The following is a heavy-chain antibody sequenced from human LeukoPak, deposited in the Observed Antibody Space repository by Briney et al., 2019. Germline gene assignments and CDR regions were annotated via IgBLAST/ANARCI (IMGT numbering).Heavy chain of an antibody. CDR2: LSYTGGSK. D-gene: IGHD1-26*01. Sequence: GGSLRLSCAASGFTFSSYAMSWVRQAPGKGLEWVSALSYTGGSKYYADSVQGRFTISRDNSKNTLYLQMNSLRAEDTAVYYCARAGGHASSWAYWGQGTLVTVSS. CDR1: GFTFSSYA. J-gene: IGHJ4*02. V-gene: IGHV3-23*01. CDR3: ARAGGHASSWAY.